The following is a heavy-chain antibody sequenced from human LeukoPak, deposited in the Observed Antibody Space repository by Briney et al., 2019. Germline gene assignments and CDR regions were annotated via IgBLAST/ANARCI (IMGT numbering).Heavy chain of an antibody. J-gene: IGHJ4*02. CDR1: GFTFSNYW. CDR3: ARLERGSLGYCSGGSCYAFDY. D-gene: IGHD2-15*01. Sequence: GSLRLSCAASGFTFSNYWMHWVRQAPGKGLVWVSRINSDGINTSYADSVKGRFTISRDNAKNSLYLQMNSLRAEDTAVYYCARLERGSLGYCSGGSCYAFDYWGQGTLVTVSS. V-gene: IGHV3-74*01. CDR2: INSDGINT.